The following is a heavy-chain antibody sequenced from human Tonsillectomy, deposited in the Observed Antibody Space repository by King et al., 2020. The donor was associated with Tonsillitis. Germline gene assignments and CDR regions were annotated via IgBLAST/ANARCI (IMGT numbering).Heavy chain of an antibody. CDR2: INPNSGGT. V-gene: IGHV1-2*04. D-gene: IGHD6-19*01. CDR1: GYTFTGYY. J-gene: IGHJ3*02. CDR3: ARDRAVAGISFAFDI. Sequence: QLVQSGAEVKKPGASVKVSCKASGYTFTGYYMHWVRQAPGQGLEWMGWINPNSGGTNYAQKFQGWVTMTRDTSISTAYMELSRLRSDDTAVYYCARDRAVAGISFAFDIWGQGTMVTVSS.